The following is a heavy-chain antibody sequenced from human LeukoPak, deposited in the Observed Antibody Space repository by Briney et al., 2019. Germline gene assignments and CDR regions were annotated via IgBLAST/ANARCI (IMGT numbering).Heavy chain of an antibody. Sequence: ASVKVSCKASGYTFTSYAMHWVRQAPGQRLEWMGWINAGNGNTKYSQKFQGRVTITRDTSASTAYMELSSPRSEDTAVYYCARDRSSSWYNWFDPWGQGTLVTVSS. CDR2: INAGNGNT. D-gene: IGHD6-13*01. CDR1: GYTFTSYA. V-gene: IGHV1-3*01. J-gene: IGHJ5*02. CDR3: ARDRSSSWYNWFDP.